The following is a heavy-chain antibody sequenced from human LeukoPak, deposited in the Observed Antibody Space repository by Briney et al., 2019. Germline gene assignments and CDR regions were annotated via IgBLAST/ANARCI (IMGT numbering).Heavy chain of an antibody. CDR2: ISGSGGST. J-gene: IGHJ4*02. V-gene: IGHV3-23*01. CDR1: GFTFSSYA. CDR3: AKSDDYYGSGSWSDY. D-gene: IGHD3-10*01. Sequence: GGSLRLSCAASGFTFSSYAMSWVRQAPGKGLEWVSAISGSGGSTYYADSVKGRFTISRDDSKNTLYLQMNSLRAEDTAVYYCAKSDDYYGSGSWSDYWGQGTLVTVSS.